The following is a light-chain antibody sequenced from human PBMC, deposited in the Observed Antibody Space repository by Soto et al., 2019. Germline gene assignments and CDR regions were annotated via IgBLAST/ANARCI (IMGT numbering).Light chain of an antibody. CDR1: RTVSNR. J-gene: IGKJ4*01. CDR3: QQYYHWPVT. CDR2: VPS. V-gene: IGKV3-15*01. Sequence: EILMPQSPDTLSVSPGERVTLSCRASRTVSNRLAWYQHKPGQAPRLLISVPSTGATGIPPRFRGSGSGTDFTLTVDTLQSEDIAIYYCQQYYHWPVTFGGGTKVEIK.